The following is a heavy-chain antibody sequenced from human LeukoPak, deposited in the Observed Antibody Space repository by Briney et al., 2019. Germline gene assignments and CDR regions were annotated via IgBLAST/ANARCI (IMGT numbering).Heavy chain of an antibody. CDR1: GGSISSSSYY. CDR3: VRHGGDGYNYLDY. V-gene: IGHV4-39*01. Sequence: PSETLSLTCTVSGGSISSSSYYWGWIRQPPGKGLEWIGSIYYSGSTYYNPSLKSRVTISVDTSKNQFSLKLSSVTAADTAVYYCVRHGGDGYNYLDYWGQGTLVTVSS. D-gene: IGHD5-24*01. CDR2: IYYSGST. J-gene: IGHJ4*02.